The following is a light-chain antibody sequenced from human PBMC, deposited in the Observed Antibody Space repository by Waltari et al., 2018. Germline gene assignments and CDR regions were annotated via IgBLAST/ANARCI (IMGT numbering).Light chain of an antibody. J-gene: IGKJ4*01. CDR1: QNIYFY. V-gene: IGKV3-11*01. CDR2: DAS. CDR3: QHRRDWPLT. Sequence: EIVLTQSPAPLSLSPGERATLSCWASQNIYFYLGWYQQKPGQAPRLLIYDASNRASGIPPRFSGSGSGTDFTLTISGLEPEDFAVYYCQHRRDWPLTFGGGTKLEIK.